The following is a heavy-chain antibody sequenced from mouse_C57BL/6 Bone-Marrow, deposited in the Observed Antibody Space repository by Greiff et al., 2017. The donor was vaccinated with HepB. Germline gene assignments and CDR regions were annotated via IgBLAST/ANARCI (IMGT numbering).Heavy chain of an antibody. Sequence: DVKLVESGGGLVQPGGSLKLSCAASGFTFSDYYMYWVRQTPEKRLEWVAYISNGGGSTYYPDTVKGRFTISRDNAKNTLYLQMSRLKSEDTAMYYCARRPSITTDWYFDVWGTGTTVTVSS. CDR1: GFTFSDYY. CDR3: ARRPSITTDWYFDV. D-gene: IGHD1-2*01. V-gene: IGHV5-12*01. J-gene: IGHJ1*03. CDR2: ISNGGGST.